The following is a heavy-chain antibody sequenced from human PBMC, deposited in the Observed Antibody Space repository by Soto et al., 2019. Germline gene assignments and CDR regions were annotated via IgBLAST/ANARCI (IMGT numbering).Heavy chain of an antibody. J-gene: IGHJ6*02. CDR3: ARDRLRYNWNDFPYYYYGMDV. V-gene: IGHV3-30-3*01. CDR2: ISSDGSNK. CDR1: GFTFSSYA. Sequence: QVQLVESGGGVVQPGRSLRLSCAASGFTFSSYAMHWGRQAPGKGLEWVAVISSDGSNKYYADSVKGRFTISRDNSKNTLYLQMNSLRAEDTAVYYCARDRLRYNWNDFPYYYYGMDVWGQGTTVTVSS. D-gene: IGHD1-1*01.